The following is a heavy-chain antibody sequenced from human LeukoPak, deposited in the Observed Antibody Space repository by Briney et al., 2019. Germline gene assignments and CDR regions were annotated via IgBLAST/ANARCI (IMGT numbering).Heavy chain of an antibody. J-gene: IGHJ4*02. CDR1: GFTFSSHW. V-gene: IGHV3-74*01. D-gene: IGHD3-22*01. CDR2: INSDGSIT. Sequence: GGSLRLSCAASGFTFSSHWMHWVRQAPGKGLVWVSRINSDGSITSYADSVKGRFTISRDNAKNTLYLQMNSLRAEDTAVYYCARVMYYYHSSGSIAVYYFDYWGQGTLATVSS. CDR3: ARVMYYYHSSGSIAVYYFDY.